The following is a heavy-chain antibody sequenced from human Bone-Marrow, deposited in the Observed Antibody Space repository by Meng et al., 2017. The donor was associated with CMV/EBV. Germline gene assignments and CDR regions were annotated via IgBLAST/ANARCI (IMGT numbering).Heavy chain of an antibody. V-gene: IGHV1-46*01. CDR1: GDTFTSYY. Sequence: AAAKISCKAAGDTFTSYYMHWVRQAPGQGLEWMGIINPSGGSTSYAQKFQGRVTMTRDTSTSTVYMELSSLRSEDTAVYYCAIPTYDFWSGYSSFDYWGQGTLVTVYS. J-gene: IGHJ4*02. D-gene: IGHD3-3*01. CDR2: INPSGGST. CDR3: AIPTYDFWSGYSSFDY.